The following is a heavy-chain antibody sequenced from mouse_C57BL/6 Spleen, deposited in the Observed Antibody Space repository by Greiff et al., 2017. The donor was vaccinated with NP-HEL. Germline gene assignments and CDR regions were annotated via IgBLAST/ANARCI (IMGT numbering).Heavy chain of an antibody. Sequence: VHLVESGPELVKPGASVKISCKASGYAFSSSWMNWVKQRPGQGLEWIGYINPSSGYTKYNQKFKDKATLTADKSSSTAYMQLSSLTYEDSAVYYCARGLIYYDYENAMDYWGQGTSVTVSS. V-gene: IGHV1-7*01. CDR2: INPSSGYT. CDR1: GYAFSSSW. D-gene: IGHD2-4*01. CDR3: ARGLIYYDYENAMDY. J-gene: IGHJ4*01.